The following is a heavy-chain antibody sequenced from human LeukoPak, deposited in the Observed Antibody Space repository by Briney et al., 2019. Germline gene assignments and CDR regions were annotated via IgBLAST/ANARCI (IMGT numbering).Heavy chain of an antibody. D-gene: IGHD6-19*01. Sequence: GGSLRLSCAASGFTFSSYAMSWVRQAPGEGLEWVANILPDGSEKYYLDSVKGRFTISRDNPTNSLYLQINSLRAEDTALYYCGRLARNAWYAVDYWGQGTLVTVSS. CDR2: ILPDGSEK. J-gene: IGHJ4*02. V-gene: IGHV3-7*01. CDR1: GFTFSSYA. CDR3: GRLARNAWYAVDY.